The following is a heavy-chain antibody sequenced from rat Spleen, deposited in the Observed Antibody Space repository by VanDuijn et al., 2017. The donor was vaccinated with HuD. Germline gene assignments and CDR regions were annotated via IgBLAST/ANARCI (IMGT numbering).Heavy chain of an antibody. D-gene: IGHD1-1*01. V-gene: IGHV2-1*01. CDR3: ARHDYSGDVDFEY. Sequence: QVQLKESGPGLVQPSQTLSLTCTVSGFSLISYSVNWVRQPPGKGLEWMGIIWSNGGTDYNSAFISRLSISRDTSKSQVFLKMNSLQTGDTAMYFCARHDYSGDVDFEYWGQGVRVTVSS. CDR1: GFSLISYS. J-gene: IGHJ2*01. CDR2: IWSNGGT.